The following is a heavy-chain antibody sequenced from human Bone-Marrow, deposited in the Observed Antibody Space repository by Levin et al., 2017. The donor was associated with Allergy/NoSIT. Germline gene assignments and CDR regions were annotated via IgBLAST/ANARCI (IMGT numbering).Heavy chain of an antibody. D-gene: IGHD2-21*02. J-gene: IGHJ5*02. V-gene: IGHV3-23*01. CDR3: AKDPSSHIVVVTADGP. CDR2: ISGSGGST. CDR1: GFTFSSYA. Sequence: GESLKISCAASGFTFSSYAMSWVRQAPGKGLEWVSAISGSGGSTYYADSVKGRFTISRDNSKNTLYLQMNSLRAEDTAVYYCAKDPSSHIVVVTADGPWGQGTLVTVSS.